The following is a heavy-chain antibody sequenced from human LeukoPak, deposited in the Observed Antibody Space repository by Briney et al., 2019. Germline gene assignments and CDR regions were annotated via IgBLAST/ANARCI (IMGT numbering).Heavy chain of an antibody. J-gene: IGHJ4*02. Sequence: ASVKVSCKASGGTFSSYAISWVRQAPGQGLEWMGRIIPILGMANYAQKFQGRVTITADKSTSTAYMELSSLRSEDTAVYYCARYGYYYDSSADSKPADYWGQGTLVTVSS. D-gene: IGHD3-22*01. CDR2: IIPILGMA. CDR3: ARYGYYYDSSADSKPADY. CDR1: GGTFSSYA. V-gene: IGHV1-69*04.